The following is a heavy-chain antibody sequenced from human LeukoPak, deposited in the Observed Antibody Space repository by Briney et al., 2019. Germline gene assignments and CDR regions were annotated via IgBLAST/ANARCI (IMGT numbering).Heavy chain of an antibody. D-gene: IGHD2-2*01. CDR2: MNPNSGNT. CDR1: GYTFTSYD. CDR3: TYCSSTSCYGGAFDY. J-gene: IGHJ4*02. V-gene: IGHV1-8*01. Sequence: ASVTVSCKASGYTFTSYDINWVRQATGQGLEWMGWMNPNSGNTGYAQKFQGRVTMTRNTSISTAYMELSSLRSEDTAVYYCTYCSSTSCYGGAFDYWGQGTLVTVSS.